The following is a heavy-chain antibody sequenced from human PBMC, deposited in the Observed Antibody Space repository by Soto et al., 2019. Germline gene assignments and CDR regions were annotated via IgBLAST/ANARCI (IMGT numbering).Heavy chain of an antibody. CDR2: IIPICGTA. CDR3: ARHVPAAGYYYGMAV. V-gene: IGHV1-69*12. Sequence: QVQLVQSGAEVTKPGSSVKVSCKASGGTFSSYAISWVRQAPGHGIEWMGGIIPICGTAHSAQKVQGRGTISADESTDTAYRVLISVRSDDTAVSYCARHVPAAGYYYGMAVWGQATTVTASS. J-gene: IGHJ6*02. CDR1: GGTFSSYA. D-gene: IGHD2-2*01.